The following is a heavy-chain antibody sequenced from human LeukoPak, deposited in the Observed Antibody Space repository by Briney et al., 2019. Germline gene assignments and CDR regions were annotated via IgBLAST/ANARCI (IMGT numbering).Heavy chain of an antibody. J-gene: IGHJ6*03. D-gene: IGHD6-19*01. CDR1: GGSFSGYY. CDR3: AREGGSGWYDYYYYYMDV. Sequence: SETLSLTCAVYGGSFSGYYWSWIRQPPGKGLEWIGYIYYSGSTNYNPSLKSRVTISVGTSKNQFSLKLSSVTAADTAVYYCAREGGSGWYDYYYYYMDVWGKGTTVTVSS. CDR2: IYYSGST. V-gene: IGHV4-59*01.